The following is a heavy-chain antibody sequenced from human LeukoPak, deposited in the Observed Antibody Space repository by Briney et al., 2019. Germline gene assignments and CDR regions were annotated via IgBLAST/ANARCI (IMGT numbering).Heavy chain of an antibody. CDR1: GLMLRDFA. D-gene: IGHD3-16*01. CDR2: IYSGGST. CDR3: ARSQPNLRYYYYGMDV. J-gene: IGHJ6*02. Sequence: GGSLRLSCTASGLMLRDFAMTWVRQAPGKGLEWVSVIYSGGSTYYADSVKGRFTISRDNSKNTLYLQMNSLRAEDTAVYYCARSQPNLRYYYYGMDVWGQGTTVTVSS. V-gene: IGHV3-66*01.